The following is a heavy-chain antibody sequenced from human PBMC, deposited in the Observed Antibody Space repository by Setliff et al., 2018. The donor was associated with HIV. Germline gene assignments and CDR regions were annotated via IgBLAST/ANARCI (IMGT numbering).Heavy chain of an antibody. J-gene: IGHJ6*03. CDR3: ARGVILLRAVVAQSVYCYMDV. Sequence: PSETLSLTCAVSGGSISSRSHYWGWIRQPPGKGLEWIGSVSNSGSTYYNPSLKSRFTISMDVSKNQSSLRLNSVTAADTSKYFCARGVILLRAVVAQSVYCYMDVWGTGTTVTVSS. CDR1: GGSISSRSHY. D-gene: IGHD3-10*01. CDR2: VSNSGST. V-gene: IGHV4-39*02.